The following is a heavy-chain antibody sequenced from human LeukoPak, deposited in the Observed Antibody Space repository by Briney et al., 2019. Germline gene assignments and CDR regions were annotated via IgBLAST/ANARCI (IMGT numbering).Heavy chain of an antibody. V-gene: IGHV3-23*01. CDR3: AKRDSSGFYYFDY. J-gene: IGHJ4*02. CDR2: IGGSGIVT. CDR1: GFTFSSYA. Sequence: GGSLRLSCAASGFTFSSYAMSWVRQAPGKGLEWVSAIGGSGIVTSYADSVKGRFTTSRDNSKNTVYLQMNSLRAEDTAVYYCAKRDSSGFYYFDYWGQGTLVTVSS. D-gene: IGHD6-19*01.